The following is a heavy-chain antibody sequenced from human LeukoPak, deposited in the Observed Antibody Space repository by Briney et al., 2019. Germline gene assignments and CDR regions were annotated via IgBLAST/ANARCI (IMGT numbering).Heavy chain of an antibody. V-gene: IGHV4-34*01. Sequence: PSETLSLTCAVYGGSFSGYYWSWIRQPPGKGLEWIGEINHSGSTNYNPSLKSRVTISVDTSKNQFSLKLSSVTAADTAVYCCARAKTGYYIRRNYFDYWGQGTLVTVSS. D-gene: IGHD3-9*01. CDR3: ARAKTGYYIRRNYFDY. CDR2: INHSGST. CDR1: GGSFSGYY. J-gene: IGHJ4*02.